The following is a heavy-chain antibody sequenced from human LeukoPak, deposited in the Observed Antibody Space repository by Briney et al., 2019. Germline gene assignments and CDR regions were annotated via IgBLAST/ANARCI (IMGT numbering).Heavy chain of an antibody. V-gene: IGHV3-53*01. J-gene: IGHJ4*02. CDR2: IYSGGST. CDR1: GFTFSSYS. D-gene: IGHD3-22*01. CDR3: GRVSDSSGYYYGY. Sequence: GGSLRLSCAASGFTFSSYSMSWVRQAPGKGLEWVSVIYSGGSTYYADSVKGRFTISRDNSKNTLYLQMNSLRAEDTAVYYCGRVSDSSGYYYGYWGQGTLVTVSS.